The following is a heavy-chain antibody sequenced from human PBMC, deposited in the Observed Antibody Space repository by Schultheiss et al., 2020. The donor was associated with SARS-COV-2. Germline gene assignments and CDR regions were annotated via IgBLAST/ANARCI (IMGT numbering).Heavy chain of an antibody. CDR2: MNPNSGNT. CDR3: ARDPSDYYDSSGYYFFLGFDY. D-gene: IGHD3-22*01. Sequence: GESLKISCKASGYTFTSYDINWVRQATGQGLEWMGWMNPNSGNTGYAQKFQGRVTITADESTSTAYMELSSLRSEDTAVYYCARDPSDYYDSSGYYFFLGFDYWGQGTLVTVSS. J-gene: IGHJ4*02. CDR1: GYTFTSYD. V-gene: IGHV1-8*01.